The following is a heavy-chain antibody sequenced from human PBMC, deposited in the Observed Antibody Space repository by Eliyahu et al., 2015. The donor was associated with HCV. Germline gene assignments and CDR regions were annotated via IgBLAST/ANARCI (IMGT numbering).Heavy chain of an antibody. D-gene: IGHD3-22*01. V-gene: IGHV4-4*02. J-gene: IGHJ2*01. CDR1: GGSISSSXW. CDR2: IYHSGST. CDR3: ARAPNLEYYYDSSGYRYWYFDL. Sequence: QVQLQESGPGLVKPSGTLSLTCAVSGGSISSSXWWXXVRQPPGKGLEWIGEIYHSGSTNYNPSLKSRVTISVDKSKNQFSLKLSSVTAADTAVYYCARAPNLEYYYDSSGYRYWYFDLWGRGTLVTVSS.